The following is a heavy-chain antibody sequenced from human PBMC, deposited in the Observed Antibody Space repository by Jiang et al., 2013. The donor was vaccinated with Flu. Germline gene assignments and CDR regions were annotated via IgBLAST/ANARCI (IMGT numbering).Heavy chain of an antibody. CDR1: YSFTSYW. CDR2: IYPGDSRY. Sequence: YSFTSYWIGWVRQMPGKGLEWMGIIYPGDSRYQIQPVLPRPGHHLSRQVHQHAYLQWSSLKASDTAMYYCARGHVEVVTAIPDYWGQGTLVTVSS. J-gene: IGHJ4*02. V-gene: IGHV5-51*01. D-gene: IGHD2-21*02. CDR3: ARGHVEVVTAIPDY.